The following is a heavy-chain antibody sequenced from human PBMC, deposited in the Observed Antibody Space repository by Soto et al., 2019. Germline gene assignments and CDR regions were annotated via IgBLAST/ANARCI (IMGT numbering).Heavy chain of an antibody. CDR2: ISWNSGSI. D-gene: IGHD2-2*01. Sequence: EVQLVESGGGLVQPGRSLRLSCAASGFTFDDYAMHWVRQAPGKGLEWVSGISWNSGSIGYADFVKGRFTISRDNAKNSLYLQMNSLRAEDTALYYCAKDIGGGYQLRWTYYYYGMDVWGQGTTVTVSS. CDR1: GFTFDDYA. CDR3: AKDIGGGYQLRWTYYYYGMDV. V-gene: IGHV3-9*01. J-gene: IGHJ6*02.